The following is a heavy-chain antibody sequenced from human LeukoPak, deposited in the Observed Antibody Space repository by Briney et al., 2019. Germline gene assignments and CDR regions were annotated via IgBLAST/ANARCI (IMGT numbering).Heavy chain of an antibody. Sequence: SETLSLTCTVPGGSISSHYWSWIRQPPGKGLEWIGYMYDTRSTKDNPSLKSRATLSADTSKNQFSLRLSSVTAADTAVYYCATIKRGNIYGYFDFWGQGILVTVSS. CDR2: MYDTRST. CDR1: GGSISSHY. D-gene: IGHD5-18*01. J-gene: IGHJ4*02. V-gene: IGHV4-59*11. CDR3: ATIKRGNIYGYFDF.